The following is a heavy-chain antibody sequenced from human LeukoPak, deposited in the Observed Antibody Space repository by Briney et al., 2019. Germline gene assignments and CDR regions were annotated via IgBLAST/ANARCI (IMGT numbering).Heavy chain of an antibody. V-gene: IGHV3-30*18. CDR1: GFTFSSYG. CDR3: AKGYYYDSSGFLDAFDI. D-gene: IGHD3-22*01. J-gene: IGHJ3*02. CDR2: ISYDGSNK. Sequence: PGGSLRLSCAASGFTFSSYGIHWVRQAPGKGLEWVAVISYDGSNKYYADSVKGRFTISRDNSKNSLYLQMNSLRAEDTALYYCAKGYYYDSSGFLDAFDIWGQGTMVTVSS.